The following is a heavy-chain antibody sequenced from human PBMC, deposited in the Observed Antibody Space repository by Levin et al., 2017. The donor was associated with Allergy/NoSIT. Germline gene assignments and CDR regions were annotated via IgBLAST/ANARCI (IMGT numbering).Heavy chain of an antibody. CDR2: IYPADSDT. D-gene: IGHD3-10*01. Sequence: RGESLKISCQGSGYTFSNHWIGWVRQMPGRGLEWMGIIYPADSDTRYSPSFQGQVTISADNSISTAYLQWSSLKASDTVIYYWARSRQFGGSEYGVNVWGQGTTVTVAS. CDR1: GYTFSNHW. J-gene: IGHJ6*02. V-gene: IGHV5-51*01. CDR3: ARSRQFGGSEYGVNV.